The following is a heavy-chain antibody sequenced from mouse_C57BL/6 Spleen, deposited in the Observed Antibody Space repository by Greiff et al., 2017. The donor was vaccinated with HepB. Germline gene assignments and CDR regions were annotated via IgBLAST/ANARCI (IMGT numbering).Heavy chain of an antibody. CDR3: ARRDGSSYEEAWFAY. CDR2: IDPEDGET. CDR1: GFNIKDYY. Sequence: EVQLQQSGAELVKPGASVKLSCTASGFNIKDYYMHWVKQRTEQGLEWIGRIDPEDGETKYAPKFQGKATITADTSSNTAYLQLSSLTSEDTAVDYCARRDGSSYEEAWFAYWGQGTLVTVSA. V-gene: IGHV14-2*01. D-gene: IGHD1-1*01. J-gene: IGHJ3*01.